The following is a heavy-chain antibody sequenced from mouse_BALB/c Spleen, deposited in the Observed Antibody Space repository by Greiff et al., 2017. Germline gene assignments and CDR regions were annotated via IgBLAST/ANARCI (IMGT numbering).Heavy chain of an antibody. CDR1: GYTFTSYY. D-gene: IGHD2-2*01. CDR2: IYPGNVNT. CDR3: AKGLWLRRGDYFDY. J-gene: IGHJ3*01. Sequence: QVQLQQSGPELVKPGASVRISCKASGYTFTSYYIHWVKQRPGQGLEWIGWIYPGNVNTKYNEKFKGKATLTADKSSSTAYMQLSSLTSEDSAVYFCAKGLWLRRGDYFDYWGQGTLVTVSA. V-gene: IGHV1S56*01.